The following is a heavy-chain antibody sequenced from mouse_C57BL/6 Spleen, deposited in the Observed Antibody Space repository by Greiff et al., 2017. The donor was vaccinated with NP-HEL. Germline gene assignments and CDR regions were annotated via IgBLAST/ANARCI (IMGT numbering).Heavy chain of an antibody. CDR2: IDPSDSYT. CDR1: GYTFTSYW. V-gene: IGHV1-59*01. D-gene: IGHD2-5*01. Sequence: VQLQQPGAELVRPGTSVKLSCKASGYTFTSYWMHWVKQRPGQGLEWIGVIDPSDSYTNYNQKFKGKATLTVDTSSSTAYMQRSSLTSEDSAVYYCATEDYSNSNAMDYWGQGTSVTVSS. CDR3: ATEDYSNSNAMDY. J-gene: IGHJ4*01.